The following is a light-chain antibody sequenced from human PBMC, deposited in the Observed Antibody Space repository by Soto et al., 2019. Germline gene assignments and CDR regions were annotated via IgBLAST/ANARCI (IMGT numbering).Light chain of an antibody. CDR3: QQYGSSPPYT. CDR1: QSVSSSY. CDR2: GAS. J-gene: IGKJ2*01. Sequence: EIVLTQSPGILSLSPGERATLSCRASQSVSSSYLAWYQQKPGQAPRLLIYGASNRATGIPDRFSASGSKTTFSLTIIRLEPEDFAVYYCQQYGSSPPYTFGQGTKLEIK. V-gene: IGKV3-20*01.